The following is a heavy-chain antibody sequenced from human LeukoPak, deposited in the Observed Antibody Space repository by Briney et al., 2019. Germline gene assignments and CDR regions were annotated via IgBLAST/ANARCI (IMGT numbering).Heavy chain of an antibody. D-gene: IGHD2-15*01. Sequence: GGSLRLSCAASGFTVSSNYMSWVRQAPGKGLEWVSVIYSGGSTYYADSVKGRFTISRDNSKSTLYLQMNSLRAEDTAVYYCARERGRREDSCSGGSCYFDYWGQGTLVTVSS. CDR3: ARERGRREDSCSGGSCYFDY. CDR1: GFTVSSNY. CDR2: IYSGGST. V-gene: IGHV3-66*01. J-gene: IGHJ4*02.